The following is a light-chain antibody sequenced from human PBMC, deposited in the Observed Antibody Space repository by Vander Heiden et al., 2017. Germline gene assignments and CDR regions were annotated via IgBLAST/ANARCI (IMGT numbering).Light chain of an antibody. V-gene: IGKV1-39*01. J-gene: IGKJ2*01. Sequence: DIEMTQSPSSLYASVGDRVTITCRASQRIGDYLKWDQQKPGKAPNLLIYAASTLQSGVPSRFSGSGSGTDFTLTISSLQPEDFATYYCQQSDSTPYTFGQGTKVEIK. CDR3: QQSDSTPYT. CDR1: QRIGDY. CDR2: AAS.